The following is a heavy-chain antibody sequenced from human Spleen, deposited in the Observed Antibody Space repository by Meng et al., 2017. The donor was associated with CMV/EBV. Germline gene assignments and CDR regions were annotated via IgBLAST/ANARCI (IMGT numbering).Heavy chain of an antibody. J-gene: IGHJ6*02. CDR3: AREAMDV. CDR1: GGSFTTYA. Sequence: SVKVSCKASGGSFTTYAITWVRQAPGQGLEYMGRIMPILDAADYVQKFQGRVTMTADKSTATAYMELTSRTSEDTAVHYCAREAMDVWGQGTMVTVSS. V-gene: IGHV1-69*10. CDR2: IMPILDAA.